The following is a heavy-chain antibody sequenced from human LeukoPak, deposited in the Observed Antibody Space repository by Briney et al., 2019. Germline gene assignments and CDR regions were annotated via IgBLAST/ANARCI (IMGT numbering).Heavy chain of an antibody. J-gene: IGHJ6*03. CDR3: ARDATGYCSSTHCYTRGGCYYYMDV. D-gene: IGHD2-2*02. Sequence: SETLSLTCTVSGGSISSYYWSWIRQPAGKGLEWIGRIYTSGSTNYNPSLKSRVTMSVDTSKNQFSLKLSSVTAADTAVYYCARDATGYCSSTHCYTRGGCYYYMDVWGKGTTVTVSS. V-gene: IGHV4-4*07. CDR1: GGSISSYY. CDR2: IYTSGST.